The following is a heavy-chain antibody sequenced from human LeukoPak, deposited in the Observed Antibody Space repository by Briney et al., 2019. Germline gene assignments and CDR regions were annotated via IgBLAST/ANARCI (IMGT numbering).Heavy chain of an antibody. D-gene: IGHD1-1*01. CDR2: IYSGGST. CDR3: ARYKGVPGFDY. CDR1: GFTVSSNY. J-gene: IGHJ4*02. V-gene: IGHV3-66*01. Sequence: PGGSLRLSCAASGFTVSSNYMSWVRQAPGKGLEWVSVIYSGGSTYYADPVKGRFTISRDNSKNTLYLQMNSLRAEDTAVYYCARYKGVPGFDYWGQGTLVTVSS.